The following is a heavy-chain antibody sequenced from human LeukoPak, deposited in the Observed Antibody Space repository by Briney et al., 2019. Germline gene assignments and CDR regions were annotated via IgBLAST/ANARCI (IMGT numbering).Heavy chain of an antibody. CDR1: GFTFDDYA. D-gene: IGHD3-22*01. Sequence: GRSLRLSCAASGFTFDDYAMHWVRQAPGKGLEWVSGISWNSGSIGYADSVKGRFTISRDNAKNSLYLQMNSLRAEDTAVYYCARVGVWKDYYDSSGYYYFDYWGQGTLVTVSS. CDR2: ISWNSGSI. V-gene: IGHV3-9*01. J-gene: IGHJ4*02. CDR3: ARVGVWKDYYDSSGYYYFDY.